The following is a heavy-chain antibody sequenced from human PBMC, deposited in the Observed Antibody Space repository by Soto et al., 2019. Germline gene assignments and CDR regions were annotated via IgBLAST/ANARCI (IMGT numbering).Heavy chain of an antibody. J-gene: IGHJ5*02. D-gene: IGHD1-26*01. CDR3: SRGEWELRP. CDR2: MSPTSGHT. Sequence: QVQLVQSGAEVKKPGDSVKVSCKASGYTFNSYDMNWVRQASGQGPEWMGWMSPTSGHTGYAQKFQGRVSMTRDTSINTAYMELTSLTSEDTAMYYCSRGEWELRPWGQGTPVTVSS. CDR1: GYTFNSYD. V-gene: IGHV1-8*02.